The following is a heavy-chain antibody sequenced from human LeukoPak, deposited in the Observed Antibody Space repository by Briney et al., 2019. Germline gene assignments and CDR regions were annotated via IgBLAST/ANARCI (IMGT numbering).Heavy chain of an antibody. J-gene: IGHJ5*02. CDR1: GFMFRSYG. CDR2: IWYDGSYE. CDR3: ATDSGYSRKARFDP. Sequence: QPGGSLRLSCVASGFMFRSYGMHWVRQAPGKGLEWVAVIWYDGSYEYYADSVKGRFTISRDNSNNTSFLQMNSLRVEDTAVYYCATDSGYSRKARFDPWGQGTLVTVSS. D-gene: IGHD6-13*01. V-gene: IGHV3-33*01.